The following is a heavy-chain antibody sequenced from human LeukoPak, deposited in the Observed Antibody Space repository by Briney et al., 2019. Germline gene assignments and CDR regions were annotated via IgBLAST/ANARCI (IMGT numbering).Heavy chain of an antibody. D-gene: IGHD1-26*01. V-gene: IGHV3-53*01. Sequence: GGSLRLSCAASGFSVSSSYMSWVRQAPGKGLEWVSVIYSGGSTYYADSVKGRFTISRDNSKNTLYLQMNSLRAEDTAVYYCARGRDLLPTPDFDYWGQGTLVTVSS. J-gene: IGHJ4*02. CDR1: GFSVSSSY. CDR3: ARGRDLLPTPDFDY. CDR2: IYSGGST.